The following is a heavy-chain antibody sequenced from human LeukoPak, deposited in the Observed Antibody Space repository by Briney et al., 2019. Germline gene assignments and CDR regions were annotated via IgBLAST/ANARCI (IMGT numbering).Heavy chain of an antibody. V-gene: IGHV1-69*06. CDR1: GGTFSSYA. CDR2: IIPIFGTA. Sequence: ASVKVSCKASGGTFSSYAISWVRQAPGQGLEWMGGIIPIFGTANYAQKFQGRVTITADKSTSTAYMELSSLRSEDTAVYYCARVKHIVVVTARTYYYYYMDVWGKGTTVTVSS. CDR3: ARVKHIVVVTARTYYYYYMDV. D-gene: IGHD2-21*02. J-gene: IGHJ6*03.